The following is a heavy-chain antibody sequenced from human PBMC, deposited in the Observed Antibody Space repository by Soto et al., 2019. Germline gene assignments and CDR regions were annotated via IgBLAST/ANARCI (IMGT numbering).Heavy chain of an antibody. V-gene: IGHV3-23*01. CDR2: INGDGSPT. CDR3: ARNSKGSPRSPLDY. J-gene: IGHJ4*02. CDR1: GFTFSAYA. D-gene: IGHD6-13*01. Sequence: AGGSLRLSCAVSGFTFSAYAMTWVRQGPGKGLEWVSSINGDGSPTYYADSMKGRFTISRDNFKNTLYLQMNSLRGEDTAVYYCARNSKGSPRSPLDYWVQGIRVTVSS.